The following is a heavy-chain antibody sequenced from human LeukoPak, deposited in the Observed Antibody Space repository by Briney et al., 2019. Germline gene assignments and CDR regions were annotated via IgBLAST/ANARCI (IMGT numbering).Heavy chain of an antibody. V-gene: IGHV4-34*01. J-gene: IGHJ5*02. D-gene: IGHD4-17*01. CDR1: GGSFSGYY. Sequence: SETLSLTCAVYGGSFSGYYWSWIRQPPGKGLEWIGEINHSGSTNYNPSLKSRVTISVDTSKNQFSLKLRSVTAADTAVYYCARDRHGDAFDPWGQGTLVTVSS. CDR3: ARDRHGDAFDP. CDR2: INHSGST.